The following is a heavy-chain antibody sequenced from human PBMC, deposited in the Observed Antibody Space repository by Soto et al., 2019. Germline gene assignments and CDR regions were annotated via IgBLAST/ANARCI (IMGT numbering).Heavy chain of an antibody. CDR2: ISWNSGSI. CDR1: GFTFDDYA. CDR3: ANKAAACISNHWYFEL. V-gene: IGHV3-9*01. D-gene: IGHD6-13*01. J-gene: IGHJ2*01. Sequence: EVQLVESGGGLVQPGRSLRLSCAASGFTFDDYAMHWVRQAPGKGLEWVSGISWNSGSIGYADSVKGRFTISRDNAKNSLYLQMNRLRAEDTAWYYCANKAAACISNHWYFELWGRGTLVTVSS.